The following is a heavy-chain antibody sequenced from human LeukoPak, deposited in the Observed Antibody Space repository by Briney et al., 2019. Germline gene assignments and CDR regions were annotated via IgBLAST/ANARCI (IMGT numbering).Heavy chain of an antibody. V-gene: IGHV4-31*03. Sequence: TPSLTCTVSGASISSGGDGWGWLRQQAGKGLEWIVDMEDSGSTYYNPSLKSRFTISVDTSKNQFSLKLSSVTAADTAVYYCAREVRGGTTADNWFDPWGQGTLVTVSS. CDR2: MEDSGST. D-gene: IGHD1/OR15-1a*01. CDR3: AREVRGGTTADNWFDP. J-gene: IGHJ5*02. CDR1: GASISSGGDG.